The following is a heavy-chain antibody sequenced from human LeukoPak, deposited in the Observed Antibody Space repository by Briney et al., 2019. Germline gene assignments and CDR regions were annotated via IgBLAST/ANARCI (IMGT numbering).Heavy chain of an antibody. CDR1: GYTFTSYG. CDR3: ARHRAAAGQNWFDP. D-gene: IGHD6-13*01. CDR2: ISAYNGNT. Sequence: ASVKVSCKAFGYTFTSYGISWVRQAPGQGLEWMGWISAYNGNTNYAQKLQGRVTMTTDTSTSTAYMELRSLRSDDTAVYYCARHRAAAGQNWFDPWGQGTLVTVSS. V-gene: IGHV1-18*01. J-gene: IGHJ5*02.